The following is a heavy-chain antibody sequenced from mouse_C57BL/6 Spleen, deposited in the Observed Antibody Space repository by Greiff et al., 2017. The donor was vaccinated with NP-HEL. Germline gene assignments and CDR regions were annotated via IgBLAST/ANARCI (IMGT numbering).Heavy chain of an antibody. V-gene: IGHV1-19*01. Sequence: EVKLQESGPVLVKPGASVKMSCKASGYTFTDYYMNWVKQSHGKSLEWIGVINPYNGGTSYNQKFKGKATLTVDKSSSTAYMELNSLTSEDSAVYYCAYDYAGYYAMDYWGQGTSVTVSS. CDR1: GYTFTDYY. J-gene: IGHJ4*01. CDR3: AYDYAGYYAMDY. D-gene: IGHD2-4*01. CDR2: INPYNGGT.